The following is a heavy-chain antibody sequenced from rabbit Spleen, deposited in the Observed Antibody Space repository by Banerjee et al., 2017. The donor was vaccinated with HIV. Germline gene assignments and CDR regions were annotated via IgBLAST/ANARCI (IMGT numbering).Heavy chain of an antibody. D-gene: IGHD1-1*01. J-gene: IGHJ2*01. CDR2: IYVARGTT. CDR1: GIDFTNYY. Sequence: QEQLEESGGGLVQPEGSLTLSCKASGIDFTNYYITWVRQAPGKGLEWIGIIYVARGTTDYASWVNGQFTISSDNAQSTVDLKMTSLTAADTATYFCARNYVNAFDPWGQGTLVTVS. CDR3: ARNYVNAFDP. V-gene: IGHV1S43*01.